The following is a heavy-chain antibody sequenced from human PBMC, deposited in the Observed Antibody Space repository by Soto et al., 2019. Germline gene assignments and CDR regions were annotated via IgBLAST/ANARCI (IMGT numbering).Heavy chain of an antibody. J-gene: IGHJ4*02. CDR3: ARGNYDFWSGYYIRYSYYFDY. V-gene: IGHV3-64*01. D-gene: IGHD3-3*01. CDR2: ISSNGGST. CDR1: GFTFSSYA. Sequence: PGGSLRLSCAASGFTFSSYAMHWVRQAPGKGLEYVSAISSNGGSTYYANSMKGRFTISRDNSKNTLYLQMGSLRAEDMAVYYCARGNYDFWSGYYIRYSYYFDYWGQGTLVTVS.